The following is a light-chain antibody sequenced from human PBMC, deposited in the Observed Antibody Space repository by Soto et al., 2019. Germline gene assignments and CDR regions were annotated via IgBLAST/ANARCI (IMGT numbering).Light chain of an antibody. Sequence: DIQMTQSPSTLSASVGDRVTITCLASQSISSWLAWYQQKPGKAPKLLIYETSNLETGVPSRFSGSGSGTDFTFTISTLQSEDLATYYCQQYDNIPLTFGPGTKVDIK. CDR1: QSISSW. CDR3: QQYDNIPLT. CDR2: ETS. V-gene: IGKV1-5*01. J-gene: IGKJ3*01.